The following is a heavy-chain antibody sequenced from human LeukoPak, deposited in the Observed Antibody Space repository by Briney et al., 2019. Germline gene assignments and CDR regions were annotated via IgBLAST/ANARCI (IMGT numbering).Heavy chain of an antibody. CDR3: ARGSGTSLDY. J-gene: IGHJ4*02. Sequence: PSETLSLTCTVSGDSISSNSYYWNWIRQPAGKGLEWIGRVHTSGKTKYNPSLKSRVTVSVDMSQKKFSLKVTALTAADTAVYYCARGSGTSLDYWGQGTLVTVSS. V-gene: IGHV4-61*02. CDR2: VHTSGKT. CDR1: GDSISSNSYY. D-gene: IGHD1-1*01.